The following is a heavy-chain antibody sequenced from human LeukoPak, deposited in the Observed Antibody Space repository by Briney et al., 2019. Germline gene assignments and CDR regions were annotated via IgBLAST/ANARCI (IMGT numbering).Heavy chain of an antibody. CDR1: GFTFSSYA. Sequence: QTGGSLRLSCAASGFTFSSYAMHWVRQAPGKGLEWVAVISYDGSNKYYADSVKGRFTISRDNSKNMLYLQMNTLRAEDTAVYYCVKDFSGWSFDDWGQGTLVTVSS. D-gene: IGHD6-19*01. J-gene: IGHJ4*02. CDR3: VKDFSGWSFDD. CDR2: ISYDGSNK. V-gene: IGHV3-30*14.